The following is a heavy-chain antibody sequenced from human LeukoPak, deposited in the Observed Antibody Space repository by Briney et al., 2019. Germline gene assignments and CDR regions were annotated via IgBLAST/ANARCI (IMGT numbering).Heavy chain of an antibody. CDR1: GGPISSYY. CDR2: IYTSGST. D-gene: IGHD3-10*01. J-gene: IGHJ5*02. Sequence: SETLSLTGTVSGGPISSYYWGWIRQPAGRELGGIGRIYTSGSTNYNPSLKSRVTMSVDTSKNQFSLKLSSVTAADTAVYYCARDFHYYGSGSYWDWFDPWGQGTLVTVSS. V-gene: IGHV4-4*07. CDR3: ARDFHYYGSGSYWDWFDP.